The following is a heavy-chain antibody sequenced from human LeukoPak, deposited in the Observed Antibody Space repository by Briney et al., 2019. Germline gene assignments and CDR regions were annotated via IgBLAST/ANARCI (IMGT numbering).Heavy chain of an antibody. CDR3: ARGYCSSTSCYTLRLGGAFDI. J-gene: IGHJ3*02. Sequence: GGSLRLSCAASGFTFSSYSMNWVRQAPGKGLEWVSYISSSTGTIYYADSVKGRFTISRDNAKNSLNLQMNSLRAEDTAVYYCARGYCSSTSCYTLRLGGAFDIWGQGTMVTVSS. D-gene: IGHD2-2*02. CDR2: ISSSTGTI. CDR1: GFTFSSYS. V-gene: IGHV3-48*01.